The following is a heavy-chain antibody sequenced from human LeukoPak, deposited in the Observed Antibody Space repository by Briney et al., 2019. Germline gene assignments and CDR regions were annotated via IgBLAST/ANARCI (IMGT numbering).Heavy chain of an antibody. Sequence: GSSVKVSCKASGGTFSSYAISWVRQAPGQGLEWMGGIIPIFGTANYAQKFQGRVTITADESTSTAYMELSSLRSEDAAVYYCARDTSGGAYSSSSSPYGYYYGMDVWGQGTTVTVSS. J-gene: IGHJ6*02. D-gene: IGHD6-6*01. CDR3: ARDTSGGAYSSSSSPYGYYYGMDV. CDR1: GGTFSSYA. V-gene: IGHV1-69*01. CDR2: IIPIFGTA.